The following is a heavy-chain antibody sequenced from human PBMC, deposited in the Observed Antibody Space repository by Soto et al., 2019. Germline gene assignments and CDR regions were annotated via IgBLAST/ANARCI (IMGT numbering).Heavy chain of an antibody. D-gene: IGHD2-15*01. V-gene: IGHV3-23*01. J-gene: IGHJ4*02. CDR2: ISGSGGST. CDR3: AKPITVVTPFFRY. CDR1: GFTFSSYA. Sequence: LRLSCAASGFTFSSYAMSWVRQAPGKGLEWVSAISGSGGSTYYADSVKGRFTISRDNSENTLYLQMNSLRAEDTAVYYCAKPITVVTPFFRYWGQGTLVTVSS.